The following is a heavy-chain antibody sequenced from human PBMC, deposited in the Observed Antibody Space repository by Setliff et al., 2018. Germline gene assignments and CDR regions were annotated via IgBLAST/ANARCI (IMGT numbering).Heavy chain of an antibody. J-gene: IGHJ3*02. CDR3: ARDHYDYYDSRQAFDI. V-gene: IGHV4-61*02. Sequence: SETLSLTCTVSGGSISSGSYYWSWIRQPAGKGLEWIGRIYTSGSTNYNPSLKSRVTISVDTSKNQFSLKLSSVTAADTAVYYCARDHYDYYDSRQAFDIWGQGTMVTVSS. CDR2: IYTSGST. D-gene: IGHD3-22*01. CDR1: GGSISSGSYY.